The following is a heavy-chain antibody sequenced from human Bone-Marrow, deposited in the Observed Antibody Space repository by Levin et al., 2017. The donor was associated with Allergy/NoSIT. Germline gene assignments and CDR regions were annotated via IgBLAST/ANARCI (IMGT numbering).Heavy chain of an antibody. CDR3: TTDCDYCTNGVCRNFDY. D-gene: IGHD2-8*01. CDR1: GFTFSNAW. J-gene: IGHJ4*02. Sequence: PGGSLRLSCAASGFTFSNAWMSWVRQAPGKGLEWVGRIKSKTDGGTTDYAAPVKGRFTISRDDSKNTLYLQMNSLKTEDTAVYYCTTDCDYCTNGVCRNFDYWGQGTLVTVSS. V-gene: IGHV3-15*01. CDR2: IKSKTDGGTT.